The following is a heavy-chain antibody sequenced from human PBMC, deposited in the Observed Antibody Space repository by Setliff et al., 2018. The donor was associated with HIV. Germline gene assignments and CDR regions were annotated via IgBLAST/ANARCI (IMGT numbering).Heavy chain of an antibody. CDR1: GYTLTELS. V-gene: IGHV1-24*01. D-gene: IGHD6-13*01. Sequence: GASVKVSCKISGYTLTELSIHWVRQAPGKGLGWMANFDPEDGETFYAQKFQGRLTMTEDTSTDTAYMELSSLRSDDTAMYYCATDPGYSSTWYSESFQHWGQGTEVTVSS. CDR3: ATDPGYSSTWYSESFQH. J-gene: IGHJ1*01. CDR2: FDPEDGET.